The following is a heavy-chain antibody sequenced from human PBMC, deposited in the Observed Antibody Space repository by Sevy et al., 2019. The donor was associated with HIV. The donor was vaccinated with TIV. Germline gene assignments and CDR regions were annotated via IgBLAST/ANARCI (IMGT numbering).Heavy chain of an antibody. D-gene: IGHD5-18*01. CDR2: ISGDGSNT. V-gene: IGHV3-30*18. CDR1: GLTFSTYG. J-gene: IGHJ4*02. Sequence: GGSLRLSCAASGLTFSTYGMHWVRQAPGKGLEWVALISGDGSNTYYAGSVTGRFTISRDNSKNTLYLQMNGLRADDTAMYYCAKTYADTTMDLYYYDSWGQGTLVTVSS. CDR3: AKTYADTTMDLYYYDS.